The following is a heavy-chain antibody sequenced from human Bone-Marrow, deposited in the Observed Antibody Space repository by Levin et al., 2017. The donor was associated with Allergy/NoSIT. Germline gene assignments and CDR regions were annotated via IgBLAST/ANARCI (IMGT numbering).Heavy chain of an antibody. D-gene: IGHD3-22*01. CDR3: ARAPDYSSGYYVYFQH. CDR1: GYTFTGYY. Sequence: GESLKISCKASGYTFTGYYMHWVRQAPGQGLEWMGWINPNSGGTNYAQKFQGWVTMTRDTSISTAYMELSRLRSDDTAVYYCARAPDYSSGYYVYFQHWGQGTLVTVSS. V-gene: IGHV1-2*04. J-gene: IGHJ1*01. CDR2: INPNSGGT.